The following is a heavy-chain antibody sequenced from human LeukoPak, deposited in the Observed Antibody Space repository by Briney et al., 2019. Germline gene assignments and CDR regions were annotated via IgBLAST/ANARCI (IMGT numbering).Heavy chain of an antibody. CDR1: GFNFGEFW. CDR2: IKEDGSES. D-gene: IGHD3-22*01. V-gene: IGHV3-7*01. J-gene: IGHJ4*02. CDR3: ARETGYYDSSGYYLDY. Sequence: GGSLRLSCAASGFNFGEFWMAWVRQTPGMGLEWVADIKEDGSESFYVDSVKGRFTISRDNAKNSLYLQMNSLRAEDTAVYYCARETGYYDSSGYYLDYWGQGTLVTVSS.